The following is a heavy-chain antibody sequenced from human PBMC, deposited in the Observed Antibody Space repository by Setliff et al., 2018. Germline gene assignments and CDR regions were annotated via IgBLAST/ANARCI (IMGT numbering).Heavy chain of an antibody. CDR2: VYYTGDT. CDR1: GGSISSYY. CDR3: AGSQGSGGYYSNSPYYFHY. D-gene: IGHD3-10*01. J-gene: IGHJ4*02. V-gene: IGHV4-59*03. Sequence: NPSETLSLTCTVFGGSISSYYRSWIRQPPGKELEWMAYVYYTGDTYYNPSLKSRISISIDTSKNQFSLNLISVTAADTAVYYCAGSQGSGGYYSNSPYYFHYWGQGTLVT.